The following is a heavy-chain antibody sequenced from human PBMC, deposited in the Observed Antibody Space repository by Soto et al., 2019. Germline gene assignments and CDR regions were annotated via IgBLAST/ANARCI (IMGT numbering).Heavy chain of an antibody. CDR1: GFTFSSYG. J-gene: IGHJ3*02. CDR3: ARGQLWSRDAFDI. Sequence: QVQLVESGGGVVQPGRSLRLSCAASGFTFSSYGMHWVRQAPGKGLEWVAVIWYDGSNKYYADSVKGRFTISRDNSKNTLYLQMYSLRAEDTAVYYCARGQLWSRDAFDIWGQGTMVTVSS. V-gene: IGHV3-33*01. D-gene: IGHD5-18*01. CDR2: IWYDGSNK.